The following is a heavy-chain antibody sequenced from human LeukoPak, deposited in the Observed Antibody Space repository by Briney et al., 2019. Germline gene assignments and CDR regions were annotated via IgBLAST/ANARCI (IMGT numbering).Heavy chain of an antibody. Sequence: GGSLRLSCSASGFSFSDYDMNWVRQAPGKGLEWISYIGLSGSPLDYADSVRGRFTISRDNAKNSLYLEMNSLRAEDTAVYYCARKDFSSGSFSYWGQGTLVTVSS. J-gene: IGHJ4*02. CDR2: IGLSGSPL. V-gene: IGHV3-11*04. CDR3: ARKDFSSGSFSY. D-gene: IGHD3-22*01. CDR1: GFSFSDYD.